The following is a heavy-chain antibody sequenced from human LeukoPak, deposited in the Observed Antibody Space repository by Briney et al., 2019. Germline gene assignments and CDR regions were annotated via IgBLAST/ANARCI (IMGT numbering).Heavy chain of an antibody. CDR3: AVADFWSGSYSSSFDY. D-gene: IGHD3-3*01. Sequence: GGSLRLSCAASGFTVSNNYMSWVRQAPGKGLEWVSVIYSGGSTYYADSVKGRFTISRDNSKNTLYLQMNSLRVEDTAVYYCAVADFWSGSYSSSFDYWGQGTLVTVSS. J-gene: IGHJ4*02. CDR1: GFTVSNNY. V-gene: IGHV3-53*01. CDR2: IYSGGST.